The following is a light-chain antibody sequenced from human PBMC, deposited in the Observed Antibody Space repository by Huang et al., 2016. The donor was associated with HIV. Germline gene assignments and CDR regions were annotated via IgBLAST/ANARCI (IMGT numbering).Light chain of an antibody. CDR2: GAS. CDR1: QSVSSN. CDR3: HQYTKWPSWT. V-gene: IGKV3-15*01. J-gene: IGKJ1*01. Sequence: EIVMTQSPGTLTVSPGERATLSCRASQSVSSNLAWYQQKPGQTPRLLIYGASTRATGIPARCSGSGSGTEFTLTISSLQSEDFGVYYCHQYTKWPSWTFGQGTKVEIK.